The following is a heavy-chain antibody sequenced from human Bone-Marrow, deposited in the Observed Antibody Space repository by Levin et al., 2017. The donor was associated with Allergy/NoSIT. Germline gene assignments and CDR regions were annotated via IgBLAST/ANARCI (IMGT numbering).Heavy chain of an antibody. CDR2: IKSQSDGGTT. Sequence: GGSLRLSCAASGFTFSNVWMSWVRQAPGKGLEWVGHIKSQSDGGTTAYSAPVNGRFTISRDDSKNMLYLQMNSLKTEDTAVYYCNAEFSGYVAREEFWGQGTLVTVSS. J-gene: IGHJ1*01. CDR3: NAEFSGYVAREEF. CDR1: GFTFSNVW. V-gene: IGHV3-15*01. D-gene: IGHD5-12*01.